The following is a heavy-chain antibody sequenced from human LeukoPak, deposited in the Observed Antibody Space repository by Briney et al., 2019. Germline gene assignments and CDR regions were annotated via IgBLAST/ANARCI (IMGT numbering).Heavy chain of an antibody. V-gene: IGHV4-39*07. CDR2: IFYRGST. CDR3: ASYSGTYSAFEI. Sequence: SETLSLTCTVSDGSINTPNYYWGWIRQPPGKGLEWIGNIFYRGSTYYGPSLKSRITISLNTSKNHFSLTLNAVPAADTAVYYCASYSGTYSAFEIWGQGTPVTVSS. D-gene: IGHD1-26*01. CDR1: DGSINTPNYY. J-gene: IGHJ3*02.